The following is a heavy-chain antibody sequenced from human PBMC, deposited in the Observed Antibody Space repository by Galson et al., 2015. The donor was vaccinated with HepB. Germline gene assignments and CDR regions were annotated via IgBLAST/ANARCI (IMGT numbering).Heavy chain of an antibody. Sequence: QSGAEVKKPGESLKISCKGSGYSFTSYWIGWVRQMPGKGLEWMGIIYPGDSDTSYSPSFQGQVTISADKSISTAYLQWSSLKASDTAMYYCARRGNWNDARPPKNYYYYGMDVWGQGTTVTVSS. D-gene: IGHD1-1*01. CDR1: GYSFTSYW. J-gene: IGHJ6*02. CDR3: ARRGNWNDARPPKNYYYYGMDV. CDR2: IYPGDSDT. V-gene: IGHV5-51*01.